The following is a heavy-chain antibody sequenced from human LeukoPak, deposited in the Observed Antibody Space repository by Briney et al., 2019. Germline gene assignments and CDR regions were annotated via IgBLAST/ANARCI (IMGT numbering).Heavy chain of an antibody. CDR3: AGESSGYSFDY. CDR2: INHSGST. D-gene: IGHD3-22*01. V-gene: IGHV4-34*01. J-gene: IGHJ4*02. CDR1: GGSFSGYY. Sequence: PSETLSLTCAVYGGSFSGYYWSWIRQPPGKGLEWIGEINHSGSTNYNPSLKSRVTISVDTSKNQFSLKLSSVTAADTAVYYCAGESSGYSFDYWGQGTLVTVSS.